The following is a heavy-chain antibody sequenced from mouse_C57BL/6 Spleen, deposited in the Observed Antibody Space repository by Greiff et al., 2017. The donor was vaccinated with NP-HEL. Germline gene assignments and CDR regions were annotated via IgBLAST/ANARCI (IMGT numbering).Heavy chain of an antibody. D-gene: IGHD4-1*01. J-gene: IGHJ2*01. V-gene: IGHV1-69*01. CDR2: IDPSDSYT. CDR1: GYTFTSYW. Sequence: VQLQQPGAELVMPGASVKLSCKASGYTFTSYWMHWVKQRPGQGLEWIGEIDPSDSYTNYNQKFKGKSTLTVDKSSSTAYMQLSSLTSEDSAVYYCARFGLGYYFDYWGQGTTLTVSS. CDR3: ARFGLGYYFDY.